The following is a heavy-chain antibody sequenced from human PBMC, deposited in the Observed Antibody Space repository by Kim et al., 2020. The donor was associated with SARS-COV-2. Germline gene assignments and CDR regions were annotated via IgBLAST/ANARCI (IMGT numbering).Heavy chain of an antibody. V-gene: IGHV3-23*01. CDR1: GFTFSSYG. Sequence: GGSLRLSCAASGFTFSSYGMSWVRQAPGKGLEWVAAISGSGGRTYYADSVKGRFTISRDNSKNTLYLQMNSLRAEDTAVYYCAKYREGVYYDILTGYYNAASFDYWGQGTLVTVSS. D-gene: IGHD3-9*01. CDR3: AKYREGVYYDILTGYYNAASFDY. CDR2: ISGSGGRT. J-gene: IGHJ4*02.